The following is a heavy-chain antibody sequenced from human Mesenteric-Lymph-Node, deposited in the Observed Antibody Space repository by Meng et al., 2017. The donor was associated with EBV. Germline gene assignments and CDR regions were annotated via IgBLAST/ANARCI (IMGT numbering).Heavy chain of an antibody. CDR3: SIWDTGALQNY. V-gene: IGHV4-34*01. D-gene: IGHD5-18*01. CDR2: IDPTGNT. CDR1: GASFSGHY. Sequence: QVNLQEAGAGLLKPSETLSLTCAAYGASFSGHYGGWMRQPPGKGLEWIGEIDPTGNTKYIPSLKSRVTISLDTSRNQLSLKLTSVTAADTAVYYCSIWDTGALQNYWGPGTLVTVSS. J-gene: IGHJ4*02.